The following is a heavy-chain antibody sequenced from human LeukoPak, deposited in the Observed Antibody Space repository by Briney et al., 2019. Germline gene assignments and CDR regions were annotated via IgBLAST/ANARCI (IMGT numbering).Heavy chain of an antibody. V-gene: IGHV4-59*01. Sequence: PSETLSLTCTVSGGSINNYYWSWIRQPPGKGLEWLGYIYYSGSTNYNPSLKSRVTISVDTSKNQFSLKLSSVTAADTAVYYCARARASGYDSLSFDYWGQGTLVTVSS. D-gene: IGHD5-12*01. CDR1: GGSINNYY. CDR2: IYYSGST. J-gene: IGHJ4*02. CDR3: ARARASGYDSLSFDY.